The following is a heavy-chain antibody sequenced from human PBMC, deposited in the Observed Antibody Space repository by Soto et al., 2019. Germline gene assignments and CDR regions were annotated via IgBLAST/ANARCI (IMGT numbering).Heavy chain of an antibody. CDR2: IGPDGTET. V-gene: IGHV3-7*01. CDR3: AYLWFGELLPLIDY. Sequence: PGGSLRLCCVGSGFTFSVYWMSWARQAPGKGLEWVATIGPDGTETLYDNTVKGRFTISRDNAKNSLYLQMNSLRAEDTAVYYCAYLWFGELLPLIDYWGQGTLVTVSS. D-gene: IGHD3-10*01. J-gene: IGHJ4*02. CDR1: GFTFSVYW.